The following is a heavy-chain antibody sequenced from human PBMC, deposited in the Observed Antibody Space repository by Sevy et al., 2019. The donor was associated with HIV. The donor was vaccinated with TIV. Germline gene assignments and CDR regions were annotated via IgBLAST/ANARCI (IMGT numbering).Heavy chain of an antibody. J-gene: IGHJ4*02. Sequence: GGSLRLSCAAAGFNFNNYAMTWVRQAPGKGLEWVSGISFRGSRTYYEESVKGGFAISRDLSKNTLYRQMKNVRVKDTAVYFCANTPFMDFWNDYYSFYFDFWGQGTLVTVSS. V-gene: IGHV3-23*01. D-gene: IGHD3-3*01. CDR2: ISFRGSRT. CDR1: GFNFNNYA. CDR3: ANTPFMDFWNDYYSFYFDF.